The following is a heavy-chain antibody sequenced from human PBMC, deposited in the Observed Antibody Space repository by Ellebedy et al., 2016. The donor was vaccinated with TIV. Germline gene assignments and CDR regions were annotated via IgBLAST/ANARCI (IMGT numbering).Heavy chain of an antibody. CDR2: ISSSRSYI. CDR1: GFTFSSYS. D-gene: IGHD2-15*01. CDR3: ARANRIYCSGGSCYGMDV. V-gene: IGHV3-21*01. J-gene: IGHJ6*02. Sequence: AGSLRLSXAASGFTFSSYSMNWVRQAPGKGLEWVSSISSSRSYIYYADSVKGRFTISRDNAKNSLYLQMNSLRAEDTAVYYCARANRIYCSGGSCYGMDVWGQGTTVTVSS.